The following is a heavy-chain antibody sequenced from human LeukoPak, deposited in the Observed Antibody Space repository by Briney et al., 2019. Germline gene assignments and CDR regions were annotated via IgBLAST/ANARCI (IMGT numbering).Heavy chain of an antibody. V-gene: IGHV3-9*01. J-gene: IGHJ4*02. D-gene: IGHD3-22*01. CDR3: AREGYYDTSGYPDY. CDR2: VSWNSGTI. Sequence: GGSLRLSCAAPGFTFDDYAMRWVRQAPGKGLEWVSGVSWNSGTIGYADSVKGRFTISRDNAKNSLYLQMNSLRPEDTAFYYCAREGYYDTSGYPDYWGQGTLVTVSS. CDR1: GFTFDDYA.